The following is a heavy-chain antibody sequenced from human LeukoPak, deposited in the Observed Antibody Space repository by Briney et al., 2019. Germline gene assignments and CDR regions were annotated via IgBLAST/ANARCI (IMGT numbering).Heavy chain of an antibody. J-gene: IGHJ4*02. CDR3: ARVRRRGYSGYSVDY. Sequence: GASVKVSCKASGGTFNNHAISWVRQAPGQGLEWMGAIIPIFGTANYAQKFQGRVTITADKSTSTAYMELSSLRSEDTAVYYYARVRRRGYSGYSVDYWGQGTLVTVSS. V-gene: IGHV1-69*06. D-gene: IGHD5-12*01. CDR2: IIPIFGTA. CDR1: GGTFNNHA.